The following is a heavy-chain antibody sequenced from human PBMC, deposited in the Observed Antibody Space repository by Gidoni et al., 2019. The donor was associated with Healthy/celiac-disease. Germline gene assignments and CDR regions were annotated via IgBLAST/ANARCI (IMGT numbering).Heavy chain of an antibody. J-gene: IGHJ3*02. CDR2: IYPGDSDT. CDR3: ARTRITIFGVVIINAFDI. CDR1: GYSFTSYW. Sequence: EVQLVQSGAEVKKPGESLKISCKGSGYSFTSYWIGWVRQMPGKGLEWMGIIYPGDSDTRYSPSFQGQVTISADKSISTAYLQWSSLKASDTAMYYCARTRITIFGVVIINAFDIWGQGTMVTVSS. D-gene: IGHD3-3*01. V-gene: IGHV5-51*03.